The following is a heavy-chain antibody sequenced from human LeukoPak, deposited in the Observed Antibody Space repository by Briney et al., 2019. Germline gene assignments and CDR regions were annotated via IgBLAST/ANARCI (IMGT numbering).Heavy chain of an antibody. CDR2: INPRESST. V-gene: IGHV1-46*01. J-gene: IGHJ4*02. Sequence: ASVKLSCKASGYTFTSYYIHWVRQAPGHGLEWMGRINPRESSTTYAQRFQGRVTMTTDKSTSTVYMSLSSLRSEDAAVYFCARATHPLFASAVELSTPSTFDYWGQGTLVTVSS. CDR3: ARATHPLFASAVELSTPSTFDY. CDR1: GYTFTSYY. D-gene: IGHD2-15*01.